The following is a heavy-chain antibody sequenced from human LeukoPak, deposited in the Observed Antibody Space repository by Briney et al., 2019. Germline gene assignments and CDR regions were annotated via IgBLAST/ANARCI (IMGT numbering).Heavy chain of an antibody. CDR2: ISSSGSTI. V-gene: IGHV3-11*04. J-gene: IGHJ4*02. CDR3: ARGGAATVKYYGDSY. D-gene: IGHD4-17*01. CDR1: GFTFSDYY. Sequence: SGGSLRLSCAAFGFTFSDYYMSWIRQAPGKGLEWVSYISSSGSTIYYADSVKGRFTISRDNAKNSLYLQMNSLRAEDTAVYYCARGGAATVKYYGDSYWGQGTLVTVSS.